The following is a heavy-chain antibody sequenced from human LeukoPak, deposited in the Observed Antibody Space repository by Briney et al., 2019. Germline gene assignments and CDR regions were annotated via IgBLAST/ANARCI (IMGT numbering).Heavy chain of an antibody. J-gene: IGHJ4*02. CDR1: GYSFTTYW. V-gene: IGHV5-51*01. Sequence: GESLQISCKGFGYSFTTYWIGWVRQLPGKGLEWMGIIFPGDSETTYSPSFQGHVTISADKSISTAHLQWTSLKASDTAMYYCARHLSQGRGGDYWGQGTLVTVSS. CDR3: ARHLSQGRGGDY. CDR2: IFPGDSET. D-gene: IGHD1-26*01.